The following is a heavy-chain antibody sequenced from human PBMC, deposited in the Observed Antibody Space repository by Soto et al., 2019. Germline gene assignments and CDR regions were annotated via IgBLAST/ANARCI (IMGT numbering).Heavy chain of an antibody. D-gene: IGHD6-13*01. V-gene: IGHV1-2*04. CDR3: ARDQGPIEGIAAAGYYYYGMDV. CDR1: GYTFTGYY. J-gene: IGHJ6*02. CDR2: INPNSGGT. Sequence: ASVKVSCKASGYTFTGYYMHWVRQAPGQGLEWMGWINPNSGGTNYAQKFQGWVTMTRDTSISTAYMELSRLRSDDTAVYYCARDQGPIEGIAAAGYYYYGMDVWGQGTTVTVSS.